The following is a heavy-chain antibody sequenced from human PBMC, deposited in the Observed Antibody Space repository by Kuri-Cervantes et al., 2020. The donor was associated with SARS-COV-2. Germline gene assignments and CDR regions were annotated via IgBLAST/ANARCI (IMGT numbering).Heavy chain of an antibody. CDR2: IIPLFGTT. CDR1: GDTFSTYS. J-gene: IGHJ5*02. Sequence: SVKVSCKASGDTFSTYSITWVRQAPGQGLEWMGRIIPLFGTTNYAQKFQGRVTITADESTSTAYMELSSLRSEDTAVYYCARTNTIFGVAIWGWFDPWGQGTLVTVSS. D-gene: IGHD3-3*01. CDR3: ARTNTIFGVAIWGWFDP. V-gene: IGHV1-69*13.